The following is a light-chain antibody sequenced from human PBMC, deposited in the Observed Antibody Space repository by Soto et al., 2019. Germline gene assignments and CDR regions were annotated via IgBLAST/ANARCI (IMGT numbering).Light chain of an antibody. Sequence: EIVMTQSPATLSVSPGERATLSCRASQSVNSNLAWYQQKPGQAPRLLIYSASTRATGIPVRFSGSGSGTEFTLTISSLHSEDFAVYYCQQYKNWPRTFGQGTKVDIK. V-gene: IGKV3-15*01. CDR3: QQYKNWPRT. CDR2: SAS. CDR1: QSVNSN. J-gene: IGKJ1*01.